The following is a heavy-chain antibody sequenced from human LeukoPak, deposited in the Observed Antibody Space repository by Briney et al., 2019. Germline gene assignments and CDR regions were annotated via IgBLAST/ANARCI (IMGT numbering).Heavy chain of an antibody. CDR3: ARRRITIFGVVIKRYYYYVDV. V-gene: IGHV1-8*01. CDR1: GYTFTSYD. J-gene: IGHJ6*03. CDR2: MNPNSGNT. Sequence: ASVKVSCKASGYTFTSYDINWVRQATGQGLEWMGWMNPNSGNTGYAQKFQGRVTMTRNTSISTAYMELSSLRSEDTAVYYCARRRITIFGVVIKRYYYYVDVWGKGTTVTVSS. D-gene: IGHD3-3*01.